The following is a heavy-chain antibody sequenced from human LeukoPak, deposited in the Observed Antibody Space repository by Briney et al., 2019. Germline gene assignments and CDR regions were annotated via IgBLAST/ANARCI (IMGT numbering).Heavy chain of an antibody. CDR1: GFTVSSNY. CDR2: LYSGGRT. D-gene: IGHD2/OR15-2a*01. J-gene: IGHJ4*02. CDR3: ARRAGEYSHPYDY. Sequence: GGSLRLSCAASGFTVSSNYVSWVRQAPGKGLEWVSVLYSGGRTHYADSVKGRFTISRDNSKNTVYLQMNSLRAEDTAVYYCARRAGEYSHPYDYWGQGTLVTVSS. V-gene: IGHV3-53*01.